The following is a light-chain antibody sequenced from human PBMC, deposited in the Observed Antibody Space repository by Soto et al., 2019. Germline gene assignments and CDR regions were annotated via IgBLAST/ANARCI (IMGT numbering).Light chain of an antibody. V-gene: IGKV4-1*01. Sequence: IVMTQSPASLAVSLGERATINCKSSQSVLYSPNNKNYLAWYQQKPGQPPKLLIYWASTRESGVPDRFSGSGSGTDFTLTISSLQAEDVAVYYCQQYYSTPLTFGGGTKVDIK. CDR2: WAS. CDR1: QSVLYSPNNKNY. CDR3: QQYYSTPLT. J-gene: IGKJ4*01.